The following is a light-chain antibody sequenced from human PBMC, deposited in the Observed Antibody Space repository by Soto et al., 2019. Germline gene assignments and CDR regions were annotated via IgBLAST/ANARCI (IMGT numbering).Light chain of an antibody. Sequence: QSVLTQPASVSGSPGQSITISCTGASNDVGGYNYVSWYQQHPGKAPKLMICDVSNRPSGASNRVSGSKSGNTASLTISGLQAEDEADYYCSSYTSSSTVVFGGGTKLTVL. CDR3: SSYTSSSTVV. V-gene: IGLV2-14*01. CDR1: SNDVGGYNY. J-gene: IGLJ2*01. CDR2: DVS.